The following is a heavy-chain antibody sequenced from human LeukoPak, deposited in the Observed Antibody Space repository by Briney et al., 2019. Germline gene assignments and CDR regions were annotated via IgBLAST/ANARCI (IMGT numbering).Heavy chain of an antibody. J-gene: IGHJ4*02. V-gene: IGHV4-4*02. Sequence: SETLSFTCTVSLDSTTSNFWSWVRQPPGKGLEWIGGIHRSGSPNYNPSLQSRVTISIDRSRNQIALELSSVTAADTAVYYCAREILGGFNPGAYWGQGTLVTVSS. CDR1: LDSTTSNF. CDR3: AREILGGFNPGAY. D-gene: IGHD1-14*01. CDR2: IHRSGSP.